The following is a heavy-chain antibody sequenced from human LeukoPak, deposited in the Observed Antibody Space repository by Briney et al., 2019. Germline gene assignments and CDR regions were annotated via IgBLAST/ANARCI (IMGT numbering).Heavy chain of an antibody. CDR1: GFTFSIYR. V-gene: IGHV3-7*01. J-gene: IGHJ4*02. Sequence: TGGSLRLSRTASGFTFSIYRMSWVRQAPGKGLEWVANIKGDGGERYYVDSVKGRFTISRDNAKNSLYLQMNSLRAEDTAIYYCARDHDYTFDYWGQGTLVPVSS. CDR2: IKGDGGER. D-gene: IGHD4-11*01. CDR3: ARDHDYTFDY.